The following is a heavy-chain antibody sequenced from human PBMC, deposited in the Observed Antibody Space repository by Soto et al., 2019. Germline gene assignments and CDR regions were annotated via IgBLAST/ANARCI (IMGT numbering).Heavy chain of an antibody. CDR3: AKDPYRSSWTHFEY. J-gene: IGHJ4*02. CDR2: ISYDASNT. Sequence: GGSLRLSCAASGFTFSNYAMHWVRQAPGKGLEWMAVISYDASNTYYADSVRGRFIISRDNSKYTLYLQMNSLRVEDTAVFYCAKDPYRSSWTHFEYWGRGTLVTVP. D-gene: IGHD6-13*01. V-gene: IGHV3-30*04. CDR1: GFTFSNYA.